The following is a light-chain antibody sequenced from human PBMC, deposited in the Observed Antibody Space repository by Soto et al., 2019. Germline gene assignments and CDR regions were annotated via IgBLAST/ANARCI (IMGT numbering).Light chain of an antibody. Sequence: AIRMTQSPSSFSASTGDRVTITCRASQGIRSYLAWYQQKPGKAPKLLIYAASTLQSGVPSRFSGSGSGTDVTLTISCRQSEDFATDYRQQYYSYPHTFGQGTKVEIK. V-gene: IGKV1-8*01. CDR3: QQYYSYPHT. J-gene: IGKJ1*01. CDR1: QGIRSY. CDR2: AAS.